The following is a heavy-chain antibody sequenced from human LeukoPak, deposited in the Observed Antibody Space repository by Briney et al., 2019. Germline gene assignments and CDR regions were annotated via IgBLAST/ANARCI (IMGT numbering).Heavy chain of an antibody. J-gene: IGHJ4*02. Sequence: GGSLRLSCAASGFTFSSYAMHWVRQAPGKGLEWVGFIRSKAYGGTTEYAASVKGRFTISGDDSKSIAYLQMNSLKTEDTAVYYCTRDQYYGSGSYDYWGQGTLVTVSS. CDR2: IRSKAYGGTT. D-gene: IGHD3-10*01. CDR1: GFTFSSYA. CDR3: TRDQYYGSGSYDY. V-gene: IGHV3-49*04.